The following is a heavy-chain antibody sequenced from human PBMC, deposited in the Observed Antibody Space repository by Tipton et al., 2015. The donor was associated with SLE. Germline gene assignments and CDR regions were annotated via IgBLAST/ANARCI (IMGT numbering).Heavy chain of an antibody. Sequence: SLRLSCAASGFTFSSYSMNWVRQAPGKGLEWVSSISSTGSYIYYADSVKGRFTISRDNAKNSLYLQMNSLRAEDTAVYYCATGEYCSSTSSYTGGFDPWGQGTLVTVSS. CDR1: GFTFSSYS. J-gene: IGHJ5*02. CDR3: ATGEYCSSTSSYTGGFDP. CDR2: ISSTGSYI. D-gene: IGHD2-2*02. V-gene: IGHV3-21*01.